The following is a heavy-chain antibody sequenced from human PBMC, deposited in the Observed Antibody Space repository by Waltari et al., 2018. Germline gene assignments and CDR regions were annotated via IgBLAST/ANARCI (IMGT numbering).Heavy chain of an antibody. Sequence: QVQLVESGRVVVQPGRSLRLSCAASGVTFRTYSMHWVRQAPGKGLEWVSDILYDGSKEYYADSVKGRFTISRDNSKNTLCLQMNSLRAEDTAVYYCARDDGYGDSGLDYWGQGTLVTVSS. V-gene: IGHV3-30-3*01. CDR3: ARDDGYGDSGLDY. CDR2: ILYDGSKE. D-gene: IGHD4-17*01. J-gene: IGHJ4*02. CDR1: GVTFRTYS.